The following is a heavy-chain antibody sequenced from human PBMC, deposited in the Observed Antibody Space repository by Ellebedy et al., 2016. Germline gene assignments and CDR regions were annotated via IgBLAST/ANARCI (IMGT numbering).Heavy chain of an antibody. Sequence: ASVKVSCKASGYTFTSYGISWVRQAPGQGLEWMGWINPNSGGTNYAQKFQGRVTMTRDTSANTVYMELSSLRSEDTAIYYCARGYTSGWYHDYWGQGTLVTVSS. CDR2: INPNSGGT. CDR1: GYTFTSYG. J-gene: IGHJ4*02. V-gene: IGHV1-18*01. D-gene: IGHD6-19*01. CDR3: ARGYTSGWYHDY.